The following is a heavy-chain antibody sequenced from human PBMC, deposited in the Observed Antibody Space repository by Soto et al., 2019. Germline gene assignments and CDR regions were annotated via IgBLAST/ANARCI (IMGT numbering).Heavy chain of an antibody. J-gene: IGHJ4*02. V-gene: IGHV3-66*01. CDR3: ARDPWAADY. Sequence: EVQLVESGGGLVQPGGSLRLSCAASGFAVSTKYMSWVRHAPGKGLEWVSVIYSGGSTFYADSVRGRFTISRDNSKNTVKLQMNSLRPEDTAVYYCARDPWAADYWGQGTLVTVSS. D-gene: IGHD3-16*01. CDR2: IYSGGST. CDR1: GFAVSTKY.